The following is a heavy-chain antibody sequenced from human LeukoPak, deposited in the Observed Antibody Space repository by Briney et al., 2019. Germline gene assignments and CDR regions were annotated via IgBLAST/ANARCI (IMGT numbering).Heavy chain of an antibody. CDR3: ARRGSGYHNWFDL. CDR1: GGSISSSNW. D-gene: IGHD3-22*01. CDR2: IYHSGST. Sequence: SETLSLTCAVSGGSISSSNWWSWVRQPPGKGLEWIGEIYHSGSTNYNPSLKSRVTISVDKSKNQFSLKLSSVTAAGTAVYYCARRGSGYHNWFDLWGQGTLVTVSS. J-gene: IGHJ5*02. V-gene: IGHV4-4*02.